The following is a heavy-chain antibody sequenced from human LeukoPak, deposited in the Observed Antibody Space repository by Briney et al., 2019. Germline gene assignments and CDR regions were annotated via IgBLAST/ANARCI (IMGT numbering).Heavy chain of an antibody. CDR2: INPNSGGT. J-gene: IGHJ6*03. D-gene: IGHD3-16*01. CDR1: GYTFTGYY. CDR3: ARDGAHLIYYYYMDV. V-gene: IGHV1-2*02. Sequence: ASVKVSCKASGYTFTGYYMHWVRQAPGQGLEWMGWINPNSGGTNYAQKFQGRVTMTRDTSISTAYMELSRLRSDDTAVYYCARDGAHLIYYYYMDVWGKGTTVTISS.